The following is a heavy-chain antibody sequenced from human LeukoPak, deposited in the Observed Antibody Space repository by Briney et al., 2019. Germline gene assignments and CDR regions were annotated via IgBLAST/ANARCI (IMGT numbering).Heavy chain of an antibody. J-gene: IGHJ4*02. CDR2: IYYTGST. CDR1: GGSISSSY. D-gene: IGHD6-6*01. CDR3: ARHRAYSSSSPFDY. V-gene: IGHV4-59*08. Sequence: PSETLSLTCSVSGGSISSSYWSCIRQPPGKGLEWIGYIYYTGSTNYNPSLKSRVTMFVDMSKNQFSLRLSSVTAADTAVYYCARHRAYSSSSPFDYWGQGTLVTVSS.